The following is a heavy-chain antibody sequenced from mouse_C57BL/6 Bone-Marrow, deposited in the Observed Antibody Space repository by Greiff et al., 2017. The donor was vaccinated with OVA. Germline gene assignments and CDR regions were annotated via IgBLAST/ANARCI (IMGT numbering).Heavy chain of an antibody. V-gene: IGHV1-4*01. CDR1: GYTFTSYT. D-gene: IGHD2-1*01. CDR2: INPSSGYT. CDR3: AREDGNWFAC. J-gene: IGHJ3*01. Sequence: QVQLQQSGAELARPGASVKMSCKASGYTFTSYTMHWVKQRPGQGLEWIGYINPSSGYTKYNQKFKDKATLTADKSSSTAYMQLSSLTSEDSAVDYCAREDGNWFACWGQGNLVTVSA.